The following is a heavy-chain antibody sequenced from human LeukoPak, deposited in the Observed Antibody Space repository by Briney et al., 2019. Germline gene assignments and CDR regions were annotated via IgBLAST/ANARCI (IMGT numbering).Heavy chain of an antibody. CDR3: GGEFSSSPASMDV. CDR2: ISSGSDSI. CDR1: GFTVSSNY. V-gene: IGHV3-21*01. J-gene: IGHJ6*02. D-gene: IGHD6-13*01. Sequence: GGSLRLSCAASGFTVSSNYMSWVRQAPGKGLEWVSPISSGSDSIYYADSVKGRFTISRDDAKNSLYLQMNSLREEDAAVYYCGGEFSSSPASMDVWGQGATVTVSS.